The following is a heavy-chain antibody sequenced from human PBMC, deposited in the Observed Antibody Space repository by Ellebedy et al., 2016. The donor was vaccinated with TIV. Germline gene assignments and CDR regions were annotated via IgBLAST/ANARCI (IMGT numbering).Heavy chain of an antibody. V-gene: IGHV5-51*01. J-gene: IGHJ4*02. CDR3: ARLVSVDAQHFDD. CDR1: GYSFTSYW. CDR2: ISPADSHL. D-gene: IGHD5/OR15-5a*01. Sequence: GESLKISCKGFGYSFTSYWIVWVRQMPGKGLEWLGVISPADSHLRSSPSFQGQVTISADKSISTAYLQWSSLKASDSAMYYCARLVSVDAQHFDDWGQGTQVTVSS.